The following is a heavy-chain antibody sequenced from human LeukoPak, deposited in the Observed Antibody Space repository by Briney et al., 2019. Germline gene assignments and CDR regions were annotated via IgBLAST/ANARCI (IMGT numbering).Heavy chain of an antibody. D-gene: IGHD3-3*01. CDR3: ARGFLTIFGVGMDV. J-gene: IGHJ6*04. Sequence: PGGSLRLSCVGSRFTFSDYWMTWVRQAPGKGLEWVANINQDGSEKYYVDSVKGRFTISRDNAKNSLYLQMNSLRAEDMAVYYCARGFLTIFGVGMDVWGKGTTVTVSS. CDR2: INQDGSEK. V-gene: IGHV3-7*01. CDR1: RFTFSDYW.